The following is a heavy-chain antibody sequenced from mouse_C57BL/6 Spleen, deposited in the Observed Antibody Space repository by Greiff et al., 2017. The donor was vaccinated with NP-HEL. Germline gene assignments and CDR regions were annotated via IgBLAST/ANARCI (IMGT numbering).Heavy chain of an antibody. J-gene: IGHJ3*01. CDR2: IDPETGGT. CDR1: GYTFTDYE. V-gene: IGHV1-15*01. CDR3: TRWSRRIAY. Sequence: VQLQQSGAELVRPGASVTLSCKASGYTFTDYEMHWVKQTPVHGLEWIGAIDPETGGTAYNQKFKGKAILTVDKSSSTAYMELRSLTSEDTADYYCTRWSRRIAYWGQGTLVTVSA.